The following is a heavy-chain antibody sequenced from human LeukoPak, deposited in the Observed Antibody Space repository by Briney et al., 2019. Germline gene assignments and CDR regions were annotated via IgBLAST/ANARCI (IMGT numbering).Heavy chain of an antibody. V-gene: IGHV4-59*01. CDR3: AGVKTYYYDSSGYYAY. J-gene: IGHJ4*02. CDR1: GGSISSYY. CDR2: IYYSGST. D-gene: IGHD3-22*01. Sequence: SETLSLTCTVSGGSISSYYWSWIRQPPGKGREWIGYIYYSGSTNYNPSLKSRVTISVDTSKNQFSLKLSSVTAADTAVYYCAGVKTYYYDSSGYYAYWGQGTLVTVSS.